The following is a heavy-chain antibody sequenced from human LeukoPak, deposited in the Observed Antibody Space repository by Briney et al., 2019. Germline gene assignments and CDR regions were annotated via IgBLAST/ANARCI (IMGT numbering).Heavy chain of an antibody. CDR2: IYYSGST. CDR3: ARTGSVFFYCSGGSCYFNWFDP. J-gene: IGHJ5*02. CDR1: GGSISSYY. V-gene: IGHV4-59*08. Sequence: SETLSLTCTVSGGSISSYYWSWIRQPPGKGLEWIGYIYYSGSTYYNPSLKSRVTISVDTSKNQFSLKLSSVTAADTAVYYCARTGSVFFYCSGGSCYFNWFDPWGQGTLVTVSS. D-gene: IGHD2-15*01.